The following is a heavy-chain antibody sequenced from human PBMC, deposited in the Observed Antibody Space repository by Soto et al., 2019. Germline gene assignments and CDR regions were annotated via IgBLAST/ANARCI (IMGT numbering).Heavy chain of an antibody. CDR3: ARVKRDSSGWYLSQNWFDP. D-gene: IGHD6-19*01. CDR1: GYTFTGYY. V-gene: IGHV1-2*02. J-gene: IGHJ5*02. CDR2: INPNSGGT. Sequence: ASVKVSCKASGYTFTGYYMRWVRQAPGQGLEWMGWINPNSGGTNYAQKFQGRVTMTRDTSISTAYMELSRLRSDDTAVYYCARVKRDSSGWYLSQNWFDPWGQGTLVTVSS.